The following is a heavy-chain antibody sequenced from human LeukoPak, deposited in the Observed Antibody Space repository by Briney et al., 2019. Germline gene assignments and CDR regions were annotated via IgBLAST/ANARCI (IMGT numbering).Heavy chain of an antibody. CDR2: ISSSGSTI. D-gene: IGHD2-21*02. CDR3: AKDGRDNYYYMDV. Sequence: GGSLRLSCAASGFTFSSYVMNWVRQAPGKGLEWVSYISSSGSTIYYADSVKGRFTISRDNAKNSLYLQMNSLRAEDTALYYCAKDGRDNYYYMDVWGKGTTITISS. J-gene: IGHJ6*03. V-gene: IGHV3-48*03. CDR1: GFTFSSYV.